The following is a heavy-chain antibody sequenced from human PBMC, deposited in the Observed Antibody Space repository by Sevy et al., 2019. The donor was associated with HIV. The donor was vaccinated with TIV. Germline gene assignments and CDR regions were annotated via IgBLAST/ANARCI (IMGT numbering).Heavy chain of an antibody. J-gene: IGHJ4*02. CDR3: ARRGIAGSTDYFDY. CDR2: IHYGGST. D-gene: IGHD1-20*01. CDR1: GCSISSNSYY. V-gene: IGHV4-39*02. Sequence: SETLSLTCFVSGCSISSNSYYWGWIRQPPGRELEWIGTIHYGGSTYYNPSLESRVTLSVDTSKNHFSLKLSSLTAADEALYYCARRGIAGSTDYFDYWGQGTLVTVSS.